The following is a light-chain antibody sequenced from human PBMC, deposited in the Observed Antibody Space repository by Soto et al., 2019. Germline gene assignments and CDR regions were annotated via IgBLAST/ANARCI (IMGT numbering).Light chain of an antibody. V-gene: IGLV4-69*01. CDR3: QTWGGGINWV. J-gene: IGLJ3*02. Sequence: QPVLTQSPSASASLGASVKLTCTLSSGHSNYAIAWHQQQPEKGPRFLMKLNSDGSHRKGDGIPDRFSGSSSGAERYLTVSSLQSEDEADYFYQTWGGGINWVFGGGTKVTVL. CDR2: LNSDGSH. CDR1: SGHSNYA.